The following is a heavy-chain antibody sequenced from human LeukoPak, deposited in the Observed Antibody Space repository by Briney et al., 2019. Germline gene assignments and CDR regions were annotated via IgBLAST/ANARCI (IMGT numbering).Heavy chain of an antibody. J-gene: IGHJ4*02. V-gene: IGHV3-33*01. CDR1: GFTFSSYG. CDR2: IWYDGSNK. Sequence: PGGSLRLSCAASGFTFSSYGMHWVRQAPGKGLEWVAVIWYDGSNKYYADSVKGRFTISRDNPKNTLYLQMNSLRAEDTAVYYCARDGGYSGFYFDYWGQGTLVTVSS. CDR3: ARDGGYSGFYFDY. D-gene: IGHD5-12*01.